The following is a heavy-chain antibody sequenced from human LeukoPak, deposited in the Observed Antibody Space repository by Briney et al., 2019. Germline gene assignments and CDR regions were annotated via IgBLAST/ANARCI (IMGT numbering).Heavy chain of an antibody. D-gene: IGHD5-24*01. CDR2: IYPGDSET. J-gene: IGHJ3*02. V-gene: IGHV5-51*01. CDR1: GYSFTTHW. CDR3: ARPAMASNAFDI. Sequence: GESLKISCRGSGYSFTTHWIAWVRQMSGKVLEGMGIIYPGDSETRYNPSFQGHVTISADKSISTAYLQWSSLKASDSAMYYCARPAMASNAFDIWGQGTMVTVSS.